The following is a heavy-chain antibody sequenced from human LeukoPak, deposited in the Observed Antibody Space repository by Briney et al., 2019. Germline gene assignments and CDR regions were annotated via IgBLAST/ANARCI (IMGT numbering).Heavy chain of an antibody. CDR1: GFTFSTYT. J-gene: IGHJ4*02. CDR2: ISTSSDYI. V-gene: IGHV3-21*01. Sequence: GGSLRLSCTASGFTFSTYTMNWVRQAPGKGLGWVSSISTSSDYIYYADSVKGRFTISRDNAKSSLYLQMNSLRAEDTAVYYCARELVGALSSFDYWGQGTLVTVSS. D-gene: IGHD1-26*01. CDR3: ARELVGALSSFDY.